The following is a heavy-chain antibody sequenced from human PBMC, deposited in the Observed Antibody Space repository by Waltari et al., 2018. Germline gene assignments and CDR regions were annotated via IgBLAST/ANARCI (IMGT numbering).Heavy chain of an antibody. CDR2: IYYSGST. J-gene: IGHJ4*02. D-gene: IGHD6-13*01. CDR1: GGSISSGDYY. V-gene: IGHV4-30-4*08. CDR3: ARVVDSSSWKRGGNFDY. Sequence: QVQLQESGPGLVKPSQTLSLTCTVSGGSISSGDYYWSWIRQPPGKGLEWIGYIYYSGSTYYNPSLKSLVTISVDTSKNQFSLKLSSVTAADTAVYYCARVVDSSSWKRGGNFDYWGQGTLVTVSS.